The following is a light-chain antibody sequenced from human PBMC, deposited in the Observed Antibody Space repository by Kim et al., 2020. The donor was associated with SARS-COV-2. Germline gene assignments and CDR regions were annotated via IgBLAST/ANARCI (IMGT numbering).Light chain of an antibody. CDR2: QDS. CDR1: KLGDKY. Sequence: ELTQPPSVSVSPGQTASITCSGDKLGDKYACWYQQKPGQSPVLVIYQDSKRPSGIPERFSGSNSGNTATLTISGTQAMDEADYYCQAWDSCTVVFGGG. V-gene: IGLV3-1*01. CDR3: QAWDSCTVV. J-gene: IGLJ2*01.